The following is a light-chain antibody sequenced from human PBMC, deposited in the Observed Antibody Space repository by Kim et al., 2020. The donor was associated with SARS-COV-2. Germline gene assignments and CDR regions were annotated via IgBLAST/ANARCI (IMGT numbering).Light chain of an antibody. J-gene: IGKJ4*01. CDR1: QSVHRN. V-gene: IGKV3-15*01. CDR3: QQYYQRSFT. Sequence: EVVLTQSPATLSVSPGESVTLSCRASQSVHRNLAWYQQKPGQAPSLLIDDASTRATGIPARFSGSGSGTEFTLTISSLQPDDSAVYYCQQYYQRSFTFGGGTKVDIK. CDR2: DAS.